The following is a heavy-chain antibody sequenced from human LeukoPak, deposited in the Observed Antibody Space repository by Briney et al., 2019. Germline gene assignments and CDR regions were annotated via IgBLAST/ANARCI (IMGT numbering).Heavy chain of an antibody. J-gene: IGHJ4*02. D-gene: IGHD6-13*01. CDR2: ISSSGSTI. CDR3: ASGIAAAGTFPSFDY. V-gene: IGHV3-11*04. Sequence: GGSLRLSCAASGFTFSDYYMSWIRQAPGKGLEWVSYISSSGSTIYYADSVKGQFTISRDNAKNSLYLQMNSLRAEDTAVYYCASGIAAAGTFPSFDYWGQGTLVTVSS. CDR1: GFTFSDYY.